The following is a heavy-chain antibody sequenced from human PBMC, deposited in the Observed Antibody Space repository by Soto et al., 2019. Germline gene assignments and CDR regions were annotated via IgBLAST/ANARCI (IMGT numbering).Heavy chain of an antibody. CDR1: GYTFSTYG. D-gene: IGHD1-26*01. CDR2: ISGFSGKT. V-gene: IGHV1-18*01. Sequence: GASVEVSCTTSGYTFSTYGIAWVRQGPGQGLEWMGWISGFSGKTDYPQNLQGRVTMTTDTSTSTAYMELRSLKPDDTAVYYCAKDQGVGGTLGLFDYWGQGILVTVSS. CDR3: AKDQGVGGTLGLFDY. J-gene: IGHJ4*02.